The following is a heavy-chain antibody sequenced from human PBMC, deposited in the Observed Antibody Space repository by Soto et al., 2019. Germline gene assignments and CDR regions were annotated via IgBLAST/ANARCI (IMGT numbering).Heavy chain of an antibody. D-gene: IGHD2-15*01. Sequence: SETLSLTCAVYGGSFSGYYWSWIRQPPGKGLEWIGEINHSGSTNYNPSLKSRVTISVDTSKNQFSLKLSSVTAADTAVYYCARVSIVVVVAAPANDAFDIWGQGTMVTVSS. CDR3: ARVSIVVVVAAPANDAFDI. J-gene: IGHJ3*02. CDR2: INHSGST. CDR1: GGSFSGYY. V-gene: IGHV4-34*01.